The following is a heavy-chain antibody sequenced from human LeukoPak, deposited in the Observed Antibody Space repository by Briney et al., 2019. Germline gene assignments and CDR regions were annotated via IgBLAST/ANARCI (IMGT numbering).Heavy chain of an antibody. CDR1: GFSFRDFW. D-gene: IGHD3-16*01. J-gene: IGHJ6*03. CDR3: ARDAYVRYYYYYMDV. CDR2: ISSSSSTI. V-gene: IGHV3-48*01. Sequence: GGSLRLSCAASGFSFRDFWMTWVRQAPGKGLEWVSYISSSSSTIYYADSVKGRFTISRDNAKNSLYLQMNSLRAEDTAVCYCARDAYVRYYYYYMDVWGKGTTVTVSS.